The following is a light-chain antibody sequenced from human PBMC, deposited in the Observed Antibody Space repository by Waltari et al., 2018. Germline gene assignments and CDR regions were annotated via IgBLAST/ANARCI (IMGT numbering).Light chain of an antibody. CDR2: EVS. CDR3: SLYISSSTYWV. CDR1: SSDVGTFNY. Sequence: QSALTQPASVSGSPGQSITISCTGTSSDVGTFNYVSWYQQHPDKAPKLIIYEVSYRPSGFSSRFSGSKSGNTASQTISGLQAEDEADYYCSLYISSSTYWVFGGGTKLTVL. V-gene: IGLV2-14*01. J-gene: IGLJ3*02.